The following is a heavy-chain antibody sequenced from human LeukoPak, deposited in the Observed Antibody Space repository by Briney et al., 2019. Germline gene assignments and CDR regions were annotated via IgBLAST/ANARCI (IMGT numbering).Heavy chain of an antibody. Sequence: GESLKISCKGSGYSFTSYWIAWVRQMPGKGLEWMGIIYPGDSDTRYSPSFQGQATISADKSISTAYLQWSSLKASDTAMYYCARQRIFYQSDYWGQGTLVTVSS. J-gene: IGHJ4*02. CDR3: ARQRIFYQSDY. V-gene: IGHV5-51*01. CDR2: IYPGDSDT. D-gene: IGHD2-8*01. CDR1: GYSFTSYW.